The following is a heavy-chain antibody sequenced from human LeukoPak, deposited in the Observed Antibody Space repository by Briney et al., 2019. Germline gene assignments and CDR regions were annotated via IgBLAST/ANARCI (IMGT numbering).Heavy chain of an antibody. V-gene: IGHV1-18*01. Sequence: ASVKVSCKASGYTFTSYGISWVRQAPGQGLEWMGWISAYNGITNYAQKLQGRVTMTTDTSTSTAYMELRSLRSDDTAVYYCARRHSGSYNNWFDPWGQGTLVTVSS. CDR3: ARRHSGSYNNWFDP. CDR2: ISAYNGIT. J-gene: IGHJ5*02. D-gene: IGHD1-26*01. CDR1: GYTFTSYG.